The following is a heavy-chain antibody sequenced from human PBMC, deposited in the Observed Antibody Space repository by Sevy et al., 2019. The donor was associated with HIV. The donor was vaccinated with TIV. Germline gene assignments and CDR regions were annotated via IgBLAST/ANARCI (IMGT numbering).Heavy chain of an antibody. V-gene: IGHV3-30*14. Sequence: GGSLRLSCAASGFTFSSYTMHWVRQAPGKGLEWVAFISYDGSRKYYADSVKGRFTISRDKSKNTLYLQMKNLRAEDTAVFYCARDLAVSGSYSGLAYWGQGTLVTVSS. D-gene: IGHD1-26*01. CDR1: GFTFSSYT. CDR3: ARDLAVSGSYSGLAY. CDR2: ISYDGSRK. J-gene: IGHJ4*02.